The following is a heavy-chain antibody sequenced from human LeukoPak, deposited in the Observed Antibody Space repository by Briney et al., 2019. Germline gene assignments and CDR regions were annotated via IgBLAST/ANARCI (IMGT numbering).Heavy chain of an antibody. CDR2: ISYDGSHK. V-gene: IGHV3-30*04. CDR3: AELGITMIGGV. Sequence: PGGSLRLSCAASGFTFSSYSMHWVRQAPGKGLEWVALISYDGSHKYYADTVKGRVTISRDNAKNSLYLQMNSLRAEDTAVYYCAELGITMIGGVWGKGTTVTISS. D-gene: IGHD3-10*02. CDR1: GFTFSSYS. J-gene: IGHJ6*04.